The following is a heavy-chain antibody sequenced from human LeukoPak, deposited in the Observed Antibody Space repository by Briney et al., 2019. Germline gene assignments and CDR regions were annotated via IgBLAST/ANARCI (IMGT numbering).Heavy chain of an antibody. V-gene: IGHV4-39*07. J-gene: IGHJ6*03. CDR1: GGSIISISYY. CDR2: IYSSGST. Sequence: PSETLSLTCTVSGGSIISISYYWGWIRQPPGKGLEWIGSIYSSGSTYNNPSLKSRVTISVDTSKNQFSLKVSSVTAADTAVYYCARGDCSGSICYSPMDVWGTGTTVTVSS. CDR3: ARGDCSGSICYSPMDV. D-gene: IGHD2-21*01.